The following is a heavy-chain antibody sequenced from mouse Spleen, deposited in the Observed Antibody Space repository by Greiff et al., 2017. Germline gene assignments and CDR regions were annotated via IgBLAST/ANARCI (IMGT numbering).Heavy chain of an antibody. CDR3: TSPSYGSSHWYFDV. CDR2: IDPEDGDT. Sequence: VQLKQSGAELVRPGASVKLSCTASGFNIKDYYMHWVKQRPEQGLEWIGRIDPEDGDTEYAPKFQGKATMTADTSSNTAYLQLSSLTSEDTAVYYCTSPSYGSSHWYFDVWGAGTTVTVSS. V-gene: IGHV14-1*01. J-gene: IGHJ1*01. CDR1: GFNIKDYY. D-gene: IGHD1-1*01.